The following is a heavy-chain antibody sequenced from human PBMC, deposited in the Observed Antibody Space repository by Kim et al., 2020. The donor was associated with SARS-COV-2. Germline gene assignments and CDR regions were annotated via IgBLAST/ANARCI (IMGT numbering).Heavy chain of an antibody. CDR2: ISAYNGNT. J-gene: IGHJ5*02. CDR1: GYTFTSYG. Sequence: ASVKVSCKASGYTFTSYGISWVRQAPGQGLEWMGWISAYNGNTNYAQKLQGRVTMTTDTSTSTAYMELRSLRSDDTAVYYCARDKGILGYGSGPYNWFDPWGQGTLVTVSS. V-gene: IGHV1-18*04. D-gene: IGHD3-10*01. CDR3: ARDKGILGYGSGPYNWFDP.